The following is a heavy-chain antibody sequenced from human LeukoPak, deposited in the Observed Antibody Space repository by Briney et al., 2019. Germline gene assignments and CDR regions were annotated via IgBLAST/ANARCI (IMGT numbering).Heavy chain of an antibody. CDR3: ARSPQHYDFWSGYFYDAFDI. D-gene: IGHD3-3*01. J-gene: IGHJ3*02. V-gene: IGHV1-3*01. CDR1: GYTFTSYA. Sequence: GASVKVSCKASGYTFTSYAMHWVRQAPGQRLEWMGWINAGNGNTKYSQKFQGRVTITRDTSASTAYLELSSLRSEDTAVYYCARSPQHYDFWSGYFYDAFDIWGQGTMVTVSS. CDR2: INAGNGNT.